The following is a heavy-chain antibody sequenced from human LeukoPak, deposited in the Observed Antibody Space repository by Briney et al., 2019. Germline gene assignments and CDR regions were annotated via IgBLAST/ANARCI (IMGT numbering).Heavy chain of an antibody. CDR3: AREGRWNDDY. J-gene: IGHJ4*02. D-gene: IGHD1-1*01. CDR2: ISSCSSYI. CDR1: GFTFSSYS. Sequence: GGSLRLSCAASGFTFSSYSMNWVRQAPGKGLEWVSSISSCSSYIYYADSVKGRFTISRDNAKNSLYLQMNSLRAEDTAVYYCAREGRWNDDYWGQGTLVTVSS. V-gene: IGHV3-21*01.